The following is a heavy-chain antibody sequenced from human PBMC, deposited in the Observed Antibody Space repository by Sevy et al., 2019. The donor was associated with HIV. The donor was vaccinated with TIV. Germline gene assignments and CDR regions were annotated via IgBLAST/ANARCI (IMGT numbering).Heavy chain of an antibody. D-gene: IGHD6-19*01. CDR3: VRDSSGLS. V-gene: IGHV3-21*01. CDR1: GFPLRKYS. Sequence: GGSLRLSCAASGFPLRKYSMNWVRQAPGKGVEWVSLISRNSTYIYYSHSVKGRFTISRDNAENSLFLQTNSLRAEDTAVYYCVRDSSGLSWGQGTLVTVSS. CDR2: ISRNSTYI. J-gene: IGHJ4*02.